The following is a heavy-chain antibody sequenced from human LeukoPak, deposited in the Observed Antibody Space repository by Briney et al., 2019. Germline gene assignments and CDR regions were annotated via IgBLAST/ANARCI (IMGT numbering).Heavy chain of an antibody. CDR2: IYYSGST. CDR3: ARAGHGLSYYMDV. V-gene: IGHV4-59*01. Sequence: PSETLSLTCTVSGGSISSYYWSWIRQPPGKGLEWIGYIYYSGSTNYNPSLKSRVTISVDTSKNQFSLKLSSVTAADTAVYYCARAGHGLSYYMDVWGKGTTVTISS. CDR1: GGSISSYY. J-gene: IGHJ6*03. D-gene: IGHD3-10*01.